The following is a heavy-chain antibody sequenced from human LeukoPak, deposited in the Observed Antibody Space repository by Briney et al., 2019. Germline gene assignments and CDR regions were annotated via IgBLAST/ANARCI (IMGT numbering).Heavy chain of an antibody. CDR3: ARGMDGDYFFDY. J-gene: IGHJ4*02. Sequence: PGGSLRLSCAASGFTFRSYWMHWVRQAPGKGLVWVSRIANDGSDTTYADSVKGRFTVSRDNAKNTLYLQMNSLRAEDTAVYFCARGMDGDYFFDYWGLGTLVTVSS. D-gene: IGHD4-17*01. V-gene: IGHV3-74*01. CDR1: GFTFRSYW. CDR2: IANDGSDT.